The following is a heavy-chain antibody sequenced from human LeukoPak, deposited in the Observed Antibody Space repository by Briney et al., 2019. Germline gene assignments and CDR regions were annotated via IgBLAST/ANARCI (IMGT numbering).Heavy chain of an antibody. D-gene: IGHD3-10*02. CDR2: IYHSGGT. J-gene: IGHJ4*02. Sequence: SETLSLTCAVSGYSISSGYYWGWIRQPPGKGLEWIGSIYHSGGTYYNPSLKSRVTISVDTSKNQFSLKLSSVTAADTAVYYCARGISSMIGNSNYFDYWGQGTLVTVSS. CDR3: ARGISSMIGNSNYFDY. V-gene: IGHV4-38-2*01. CDR1: GYSISSGYY.